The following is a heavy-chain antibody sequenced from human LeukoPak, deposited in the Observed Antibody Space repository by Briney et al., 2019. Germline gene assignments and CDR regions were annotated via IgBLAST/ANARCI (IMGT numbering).Heavy chain of an antibody. Sequence: PGGSLRLSCAASGFTFSDYYMSWIRQAPGKGLEWVSYISSSSSYTNYADSVKGRFTISRHNAKHSLYLQMNSQRAEHTAVYYCASDRSPITVVRGVGWFDPWGQGTLVTVSS. CDR2: ISSSSSYT. CDR3: ASDRSPITVVRGVGWFDP. D-gene: IGHD3-10*01. CDR1: GFTFSDYY. J-gene: IGHJ5*02. V-gene: IGHV3-11*05.